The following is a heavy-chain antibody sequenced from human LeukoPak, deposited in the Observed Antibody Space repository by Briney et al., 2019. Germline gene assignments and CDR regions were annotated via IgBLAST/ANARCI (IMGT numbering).Heavy chain of an antibody. CDR1: GYTFTSYA. CDR3: ARSNIDVDTAMVITAFDI. Sequence: ASVKVSCKASGYTFTSYAMNWVRQAPGQGLEWMGWINTNTGNPTYAQGFTGRFVFSLDTSVCTAYLQISSLKAEDTAVYYCARSNIDVDTAMVITAFDIWGQGTMVTVSS. D-gene: IGHD5-18*01. CDR2: INTNTGNP. V-gene: IGHV7-4-1*02. J-gene: IGHJ3*02.